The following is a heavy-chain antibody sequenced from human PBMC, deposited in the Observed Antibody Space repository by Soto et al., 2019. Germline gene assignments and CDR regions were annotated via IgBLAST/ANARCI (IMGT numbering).Heavy chain of an antibody. CDR3: AHRPIVGAAI. D-gene: IGHD1-26*01. V-gene: IGHV4-4*02. Sequence: SETLSLTCAVFGGSISNSNWWTWVRQPPGKGLDWIGEIFHSGSTNYNSSLMGRVTISVDKANNQFSLKLSSVTAADTAVYYCAHRPIVGAAIWGQGTLVTAPQ. CDR2: IFHSGST. J-gene: IGHJ4*02. CDR1: GGSISNSNW.